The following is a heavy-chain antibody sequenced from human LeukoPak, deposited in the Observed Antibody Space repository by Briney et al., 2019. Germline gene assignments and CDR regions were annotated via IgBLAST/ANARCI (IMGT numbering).Heavy chain of an antibody. J-gene: IGHJ3*02. D-gene: IGHD2-2*01. CDR3: ASTAGGQYCSSTSCYGRFAFDI. V-gene: IGHV1-69*05. CDR1: GGTFSSYA. CDR2: IIPIFGTA. Sequence: ASVKVSCKASGGTFSSYAISWVRQAPGQGLEWMGGIIPIFGTANYAQKFQGRVTITTDESTSTAYMELSSLRSEDTAVYYCASTAGGQYCSSTSCYGRFAFDIWGQGTMVTVSS.